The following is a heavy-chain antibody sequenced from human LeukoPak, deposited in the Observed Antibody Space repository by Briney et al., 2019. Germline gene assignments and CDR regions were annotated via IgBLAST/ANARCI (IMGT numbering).Heavy chain of an antibody. CDR3: AKPSRSGSDFDY. D-gene: IGHD3-10*01. V-gene: IGHV3-23*01. Sequence: PGGSLRLSCAASGFTFSSYAMSWVRQAPGKGLEWVSAISGSGSTYYADSVKGRFTISRDNSKNTLYLQMNTLRVEDTAVYYCAKPSRSGSDFDYWGQGTLVTVSS. J-gene: IGHJ4*02. CDR2: ISGSGST. CDR1: GFTFSSYA.